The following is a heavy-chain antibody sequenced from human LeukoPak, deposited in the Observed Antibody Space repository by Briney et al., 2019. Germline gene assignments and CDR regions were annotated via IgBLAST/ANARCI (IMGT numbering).Heavy chain of an antibody. Sequence: ASVKVSCKASGYTLTNHYIHWVRQAPGQGLGWMGIMNPSGGSTSYPQKFQGRVTMTRETSTSTVYMELSSLRSADTAAYYCARDRVSGGYVTFDYWGQGTLVTVSS. CDR2: MNPSGGST. CDR3: ARDRVSGGYVTFDY. D-gene: IGHD2-15*01. CDR1: GYTLTNHY. V-gene: IGHV1-46*01. J-gene: IGHJ4*02.